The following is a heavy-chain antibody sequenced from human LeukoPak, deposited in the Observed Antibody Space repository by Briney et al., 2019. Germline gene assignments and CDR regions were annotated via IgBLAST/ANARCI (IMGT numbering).Heavy chain of an antibody. CDR2: LYSGGDT. Sequence: GGSLRLSCAASGFTVSFNYMGWVRQPPGKGLEWVSVLYSGGDTEYAGSVKGRFTISRDDSKNTLFLQMNSLRAEDTAVYYCARAIGATGRFVWGQGTLVTVSS. CDR1: GFTVSFNY. CDR3: ARAIGATGRFV. J-gene: IGHJ4*02. V-gene: IGHV3-53*01. D-gene: IGHD6-13*01.